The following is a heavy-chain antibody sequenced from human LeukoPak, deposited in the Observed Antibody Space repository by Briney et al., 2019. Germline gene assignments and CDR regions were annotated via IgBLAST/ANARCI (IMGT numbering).Heavy chain of an antibody. Sequence: GASVKVSCKASGYTLTGYYMHWVRQAPGQGLEWMGRINPNSGGTNYEQKVQGRVTMTRDTSISTAYMELSRLRSDDTAVYYWARGDDYGDSGLDYWGQGTLVTVSS. CDR2: INPNSGGT. J-gene: IGHJ4*02. D-gene: IGHD4-17*01. CDR3: ARGDDYGDSGLDY. V-gene: IGHV1-2*06. CDR1: GYTLTGYY.